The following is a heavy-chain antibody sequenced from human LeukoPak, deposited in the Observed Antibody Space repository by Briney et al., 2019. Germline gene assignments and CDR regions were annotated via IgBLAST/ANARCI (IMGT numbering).Heavy chain of an antibody. CDR1: GGSISSSGYS. CDR2: IYYSGST. V-gene: IGHV4-39*01. J-gene: IGHJ4*02. D-gene: IGHD3-16*01. Sequence: PSETLSLTCTVSGGSISSSGYSWGWLRQPPGKGLEWIGSIYYSGSTHYNPSLKSRVTISVDTSKNQFSLRLSSVTAADTAVYYCARLNYVWGRHPSYYFDYWGQGTLVTVSS. CDR3: ARLNYVWGRHPSYYFDY.